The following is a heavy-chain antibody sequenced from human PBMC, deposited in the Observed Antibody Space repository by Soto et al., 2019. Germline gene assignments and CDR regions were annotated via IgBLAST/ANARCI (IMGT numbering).Heavy chain of an antibody. CDR2: IYYSGST. Sequence: SETLSLTCTVSGGSISSGGYYWSWIRQHPGKGLEWIGYIYYSGSTYYNPSLKSRVTISVDTSKNQFSLKLSSVTAADTAVYYFGRNLLRPQPTTNYYYSGMDVWGKGTTVTVPS. CDR3: GRNLLRPQPTTNYYYSGMDV. V-gene: IGHV4-31*03. J-gene: IGHJ6*04. CDR1: GGSISSGGYY. D-gene: IGHD3-3*01.